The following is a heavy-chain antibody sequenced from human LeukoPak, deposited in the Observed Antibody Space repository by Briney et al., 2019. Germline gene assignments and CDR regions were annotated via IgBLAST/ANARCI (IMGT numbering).Heavy chain of an antibody. D-gene: IGHD4-17*01. CDR1: GFTFSSYS. CDR2: ITGSSSNI. V-gene: IGHV3-48*02. CDR3: ARDYDYGFDY. Sequence: PGGSLRLSCAASGFTFSSYSMNWVRQAPRKGLEWVSYITGSSSNIYYADSVKGRFTISRDNARNSLYLQMNSLRDEDTAVYYCARDYDYGFDYWGQGSLVTVSS. J-gene: IGHJ4*02.